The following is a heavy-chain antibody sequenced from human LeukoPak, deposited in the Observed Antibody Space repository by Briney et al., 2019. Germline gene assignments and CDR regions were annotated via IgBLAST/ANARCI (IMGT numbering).Heavy chain of an antibody. D-gene: IGHD6-13*01. CDR1: GGSISSYH. CDR2: IYSSGST. Sequence: SETLSLTCTVSGGSISSYHWSWIRQPPGKGLQWIGFIYSSGSTNYNPSLKSRVTISLDTSKNQFSLRVSSVTSADTAVYYCARDKGIAPAADLDVFDIWGQGTMVTVSS. V-gene: IGHV4-59*01. J-gene: IGHJ3*02. CDR3: ARDKGIAPAADLDVFDI.